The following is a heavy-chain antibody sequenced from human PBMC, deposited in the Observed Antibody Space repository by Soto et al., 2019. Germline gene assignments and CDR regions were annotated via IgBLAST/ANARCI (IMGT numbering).Heavy chain of an antibody. J-gene: IGHJ4*02. V-gene: IGHV3-30*18. CDR1: GFTFN. D-gene: IGHD6-13*01. Sequence: QVQRVESGGGVVQPGRSLRLSCAASGFTFNNWVRQAPGKGLEWVAVISYDGSNKYYADSVKGRFTISRDNSKNTQYLDTNSIRSPDTAVYYCTKGHSSSRSFSDYWGQGTLVTVSS. CDR2: ISYDGSNK. CDR3: TKGHSSSRSFSDY.